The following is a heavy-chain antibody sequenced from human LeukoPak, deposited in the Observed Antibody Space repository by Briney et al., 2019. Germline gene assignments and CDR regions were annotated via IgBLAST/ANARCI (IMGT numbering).Heavy chain of an antibody. CDR2: ISAYNGNT. V-gene: IGHV1-18*01. CDR3: ARPTDDHYYYDSSGYYYDV. CDR1: GYTFTSYG. J-gene: IGHJ4*02. D-gene: IGHD3-22*01. Sequence: ASLKVSCKASGYTFTSYGISWVRQAPGQGLEWMGWISAYNGNTNYAQKLQGRVTMTTDTSTSTAYMELRSLRSDDTAVYYCARPTDDHYYYDSSGYYYDVWGQGTLVTVSS.